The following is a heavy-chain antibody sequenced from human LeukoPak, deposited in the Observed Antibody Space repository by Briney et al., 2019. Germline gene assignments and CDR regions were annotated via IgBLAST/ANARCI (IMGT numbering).Heavy chain of an antibody. CDR1: GGSFSGYY. Sequence: SETLSLTCAVYGGSFSGYYWSWIRQPPGKGLEWIGEINHSGSTYYNPSLKSRVTISVDTSKNQFSLKLSSVTAADTAVYYCARERTRRHRAFDIWGQGTMVTVSS. V-gene: IGHV4-34*01. CDR3: ARERTRRHRAFDI. J-gene: IGHJ3*02. CDR2: INHSGST.